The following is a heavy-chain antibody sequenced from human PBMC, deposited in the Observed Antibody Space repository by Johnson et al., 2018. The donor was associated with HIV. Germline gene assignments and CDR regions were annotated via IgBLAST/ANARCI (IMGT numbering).Heavy chain of an antibody. CDR1: GFTVSSNY. J-gene: IGHJ3*02. CDR2: SGSGTTT. V-gene: IGHV3-53*01. CDR3: ARLCRYYDSSSYTDAFDI. D-gene: IGHD3-22*01. Sequence: VQLVESGGGLIQPGGSLRLSCAASGFTVSSNYMSWVRQAPGKGLEWVSGISGSGTTTYYGDSVKGRFTISRDNSKNTLYLQMNSLRAEDTALYYCARLCRYYDSSSYTDAFDIWGQGTMVTVSS.